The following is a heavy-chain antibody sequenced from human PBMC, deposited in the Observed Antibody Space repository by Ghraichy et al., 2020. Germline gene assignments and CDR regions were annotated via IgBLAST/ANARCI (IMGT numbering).Heavy chain of an antibody. V-gene: IGHV3-15*07. CDR1: GLSFNNAW. J-gene: IGHJ6*02. D-gene: IGHD1-26*01. Sequence: GGSLRLSCAVSGLSFNNAWMNWVRQAPGKGLEWVGRIKSKVDGGTTDYGAPVRGRFIISRDDSKSTVHLQMNSLKTEDSGVYYCTTEETPVSDFFFGMDVWGQGTTVTVSS. CDR3: TTEETPVSDFFFGMDV. CDR2: IKSKVDGGTT.